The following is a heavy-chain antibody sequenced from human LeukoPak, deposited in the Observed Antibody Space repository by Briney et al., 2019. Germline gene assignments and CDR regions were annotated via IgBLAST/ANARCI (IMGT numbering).Heavy chain of an antibody. D-gene: IGHD4-17*01. CDR1: GFTFSDYY. V-gene: IGHV3-11*01. Sequence: GGSLRLSCAASGFTFSDYYMTWIRQAPGKGLEWVSYITSSGTTMYYADSVKGRFTISRDNAKDSLYLQMNSLRVEDTALYYCARAQTYGDSRLLLDYWGQGTLVTVSS. CDR2: ITSSGTTM. CDR3: ARAQTYGDSRLLLDY. J-gene: IGHJ4*02.